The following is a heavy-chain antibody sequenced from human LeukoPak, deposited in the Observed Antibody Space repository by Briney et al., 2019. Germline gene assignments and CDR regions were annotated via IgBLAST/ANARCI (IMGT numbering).Heavy chain of an antibody. D-gene: IGHD3-3*01. V-gene: IGHV4-59*08. CDR3: ACPRPTTIFAASIDY. J-gene: IGHJ4*02. CDR2: IYYSGST. CDR1: GGSISSYY. Sequence: SETLSLTCTVSGGSISSYYGSWIRQPPGKGLEWIGYIYYSGSTNYNTSLKSRVTISVDTSKNQFSLKLTSVTAADTAMYYCACPRPTTIFAASIDYWGQGALVTVSS.